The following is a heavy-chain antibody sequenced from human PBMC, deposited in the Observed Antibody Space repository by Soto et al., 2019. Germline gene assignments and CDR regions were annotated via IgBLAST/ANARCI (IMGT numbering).Heavy chain of an antibody. CDR3: AHRVLRSVFGLVTTTAIYFDF. V-gene: IGHV2-5*02. CDR2: IYWDDDK. J-gene: IGHJ4*02. Sequence: QITLNESGPTQVNPRQTLTLTCTFSGFSLTTSGVGVGWIRQSPGKAPEWLALIYWDDDKRYSPSLKSRLTNPKDTSKNQVVLTMADLAPADTATYYCAHRVLRSVFGLVTTTAIYFDFWGQGTPVAVSS. D-gene: IGHD3-3*01. CDR1: GFSLTTSGVG.